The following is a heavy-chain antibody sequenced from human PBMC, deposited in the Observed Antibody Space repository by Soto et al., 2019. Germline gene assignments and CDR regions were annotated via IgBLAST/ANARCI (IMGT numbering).Heavy chain of an antibody. J-gene: IGHJ5*02. D-gene: IGHD2-15*01. CDR1: GGSFSGYY. Sequence: SETLSLTCAVYGGSFSGYYWTWISQPPGTGLEWIGEINHSGSTNYNPSLKSRVTISVDTSKNQFSLKLTSVTAADTAVYYCARDRPPGYCSGGSCYESAGFGPWGQGTLVTVSS. V-gene: IGHV4-34*01. CDR2: INHSGST. CDR3: ARDRPPGYCSGGSCYESAGFGP.